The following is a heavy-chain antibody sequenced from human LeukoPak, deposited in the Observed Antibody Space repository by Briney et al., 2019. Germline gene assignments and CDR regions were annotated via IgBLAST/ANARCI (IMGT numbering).Heavy chain of an antibody. CDR3: ARSFFQWNYGSCLDS. CDR1: GFTFEDYA. D-gene: IGHD1-7*01. J-gene: IGHJ1*01. Sequence: PGRSLRLSCAASGFTFEDYAMHWVRQAPGKGLEWVAGITWKSGSRDYVDSVKGRFTISRENSKNTVYLQMNSLRPEDTAVYSCARSFFQWNYGSCLDSWGQGTLVTVSS. V-gene: IGHV3-9*01. CDR2: ITWKSGSR.